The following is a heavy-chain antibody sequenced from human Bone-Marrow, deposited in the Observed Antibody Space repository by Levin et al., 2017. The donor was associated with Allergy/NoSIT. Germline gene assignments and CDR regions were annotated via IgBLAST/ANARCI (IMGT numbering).Heavy chain of an antibody. J-gene: IGHJ5*02. CDR1: GYSFTTYW. CDR3: ARRASDSEWFDP. D-gene: IGHD2-21*02. Sequence: ASVKVSCKGSGYSFTTYWIGWVRQMPGKGLEWMGTIYPGDSDTRYSPSFQGQVTISADKSVSTAYLQWSSLKASDTAMYYCARRASDSEWFDPWGQGTLVTVSS. V-gene: IGHV5-51*01. CDR2: IYPGDSDT.